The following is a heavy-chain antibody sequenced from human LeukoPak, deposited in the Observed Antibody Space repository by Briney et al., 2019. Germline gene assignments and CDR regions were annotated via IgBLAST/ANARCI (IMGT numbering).Heavy chain of an antibody. J-gene: IGHJ4*02. D-gene: IGHD3-22*01. CDR3: AREYDSSGHYTNFDY. CDR2: IRYDGSNK. CDR1: GFNFSIFG. V-gene: IGHV3-30*02. Sequence: GGSLRLSCAASGFNFSIFGMHWVRQAPGRGLEWVSFIRYDGSNKNYADSVKGRFTISRDNSKNTLYLQMNSLRAEDTAVYYCAREYDSSGHYTNFDYWGQGTLVTVSS.